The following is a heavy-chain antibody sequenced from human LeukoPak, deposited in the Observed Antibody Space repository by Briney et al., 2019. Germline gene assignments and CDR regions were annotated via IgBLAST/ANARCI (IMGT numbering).Heavy chain of an antibody. CDR2: ISWNSGSI. Sequence: GGSLRLSCAASGFTFDDYAMHWVRQAPGKGPEWVSGISWNSGSIGYADSVKGRFTISRDNSKNTVYLQMNSLRAEDTAVYYCAALGVPAATYYFDYWGQGTLVTVSS. CDR3: AALGVPAATYYFDY. D-gene: IGHD2-2*01. J-gene: IGHJ4*02. CDR1: GFTFDDYA. V-gene: IGHV3-9*01.